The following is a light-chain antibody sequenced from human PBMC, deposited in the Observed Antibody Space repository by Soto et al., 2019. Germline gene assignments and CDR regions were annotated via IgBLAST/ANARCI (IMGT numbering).Light chain of an antibody. CDR3: QHSYDLFS. CDR2: AAS. V-gene: IGKV1-39*01. Sequence: DIQMTQSPPSLSASVGDRVTIACRASQSITSFLNWYQQKPGKAPKLLIYAASTLQSGVPSRFSGSGFGTDFTLTISSLQPEDFATYYCQHSYDLFSFGPGTKVDF. J-gene: IGKJ3*01. CDR1: QSITSF.